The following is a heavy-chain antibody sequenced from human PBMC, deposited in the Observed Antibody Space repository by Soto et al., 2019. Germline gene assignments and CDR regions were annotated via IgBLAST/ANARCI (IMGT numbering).Heavy chain of an antibody. Sequence: QVQLVQSGPEVKTPGASVRVSCKSSGYTFGAYYIHWVRQAPGQGLEWMGWVSPLSGGTNIAQRFQGRLKLPTDASNNTVFMELSSLRSGDTALYFCAREFDSGDLGLDLWGQGTTVSVS. CDR1: GYTFGAYY. CDR2: VSPLSGGT. CDR3: AREFDSGDLGLDL. D-gene: IGHD2-21*01. V-gene: IGHV1-2*02. J-gene: IGHJ6*02.